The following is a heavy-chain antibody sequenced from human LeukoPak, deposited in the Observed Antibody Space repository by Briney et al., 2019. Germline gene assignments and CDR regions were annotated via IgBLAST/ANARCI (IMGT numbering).Heavy chain of an antibody. CDR3: AKDHSGSYHGADDAFDI. CDR2: ISGSGGST. J-gene: IGHJ3*02. V-gene: IGHV3-23*01. CDR1: GFTFSSYA. D-gene: IGHD1-26*01. Sequence: PGGSLRLSCAASGFTFSSYAMSWVRQAPGKGLEWVSAISGSGGSTYYADSVKGRFTISRDNSKNTLYLQMNSLRAEDTAVYYCAKDHSGSYHGADDAFDIWGQGTMVTVSS.